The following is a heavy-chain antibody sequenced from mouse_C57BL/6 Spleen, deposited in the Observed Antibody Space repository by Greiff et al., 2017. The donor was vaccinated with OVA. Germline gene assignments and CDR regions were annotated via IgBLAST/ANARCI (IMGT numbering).Heavy chain of an antibody. CDR1: GFTFSDYG. V-gene: IGHV5-17*01. Sequence: EVQRVESGGGLVKPGGSLKLSCAASGFTFSDYGMHWVRQAPEKGLEWVAYISSGSSTIYYADTVKGRFTISRDNAKNTLFLQMTSLRSEDTAMYYCATHGYDDGCAYWGQGTLVTVSA. CDR2: ISSGSSTI. CDR3: ATHGYDDGCAY. D-gene: IGHD2-2*01. J-gene: IGHJ3*01.